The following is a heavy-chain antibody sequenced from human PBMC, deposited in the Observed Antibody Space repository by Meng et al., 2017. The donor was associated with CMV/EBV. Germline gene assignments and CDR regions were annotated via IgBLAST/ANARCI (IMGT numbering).Heavy chain of an antibody. CDR1: GGSISSYY. CDR2: IYTSGST. Sequence: QGRMQGSGPGLVKPSEPLSLTCTVAGGSISSYYWSWIRQPAGKGLEWIGRIYTSGSTNYNPSLKSRVTMSVDTSKNQFSLKLSSVTAADTAVYYCARHGDTAMVVGIDYWGQGTLVTVSS. J-gene: IGHJ4*02. V-gene: IGHV4-4*07. D-gene: IGHD5-18*01. CDR3: ARHGDTAMVVGIDY.